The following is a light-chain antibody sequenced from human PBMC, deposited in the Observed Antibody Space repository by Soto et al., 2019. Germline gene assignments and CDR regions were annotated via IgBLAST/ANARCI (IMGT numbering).Light chain of an antibody. CDR3: SSYTSSSTLAYV. V-gene: IGLV2-14*01. CDR1: SSDVGGYNY. J-gene: IGLJ1*01. CDR2: EVS. Sequence: QSALTQPASVPGSPGQSITISCTGTSSDVGGYNYVSWYQQHPGKAPKLMIYEVSNRPSGVSNRFSGSKSGNTASLTISGLQAEDEADYYCSSYTSSSTLAYVFGTGTKLTVL.